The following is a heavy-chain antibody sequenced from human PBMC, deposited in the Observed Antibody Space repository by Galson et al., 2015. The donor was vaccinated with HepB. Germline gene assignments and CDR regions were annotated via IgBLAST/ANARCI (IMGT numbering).Heavy chain of an antibody. V-gene: IGHV1-18*04. CDR3: ARRPGSTSGDAFDI. CDR1: GYTFTRFG. J-gene: IGHJ3*02. Sequence: SVKVSCKASGYTFTRFGITWVRQAPGQGLEWMGWLSTFDGNTHYAHKFRGRVSMTTDTSTTTAYTELKTLRSDDTAVYYCARRPGSTSGDAFDIWGQGTMVTVSS. CDR2: LSTFDGNT. D-gene: IGHD1-1*01.